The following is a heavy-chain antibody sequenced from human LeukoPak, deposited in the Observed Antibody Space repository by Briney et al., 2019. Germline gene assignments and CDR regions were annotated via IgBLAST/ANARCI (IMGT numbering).Heavy chain of an antibody. CDR2: INPKSGDT. Sequence: GASVKLSFTSSGYSFTDYYMLRVRQAPGQGLEWMGWINPKSGDTNYAQRFQGRVIMTRDTSISTAYMDLSRLRYDDTAIYYCARRPLAIAVAVPHNWSESVWHETLVTVAS. CDR1: GYSFTDYY. D-gene: IGHD6-19*01. J-gene: IGHJ5*01. CDR3: ARRPLAIAVAVPHNWSES. V-gene: IGHV1-2*02.